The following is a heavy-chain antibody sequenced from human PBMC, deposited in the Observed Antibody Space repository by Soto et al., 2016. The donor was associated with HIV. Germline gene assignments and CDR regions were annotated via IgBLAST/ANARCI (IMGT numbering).Heavy chain of an antibody. CDR2: VSYSGTA. CDR1: GGSISSNSYS. Sequence: QLQLQESGPGLVKPSETLSLICTVSGGSISSNSYSWGWIRQSPEKGLEWIGTVSYSGTAKYNPSLKSRVAISVDTSKNQFSLNLTSATGADTAVYYCARHQLPFGPGXIGYWGPGIVVTVSS. D-gene: IGHD2-21*01. V-gene: IGHV4-39*01. J-gene: IGHJ1*01. CDR3: ARHQLPFGPGXIGY.